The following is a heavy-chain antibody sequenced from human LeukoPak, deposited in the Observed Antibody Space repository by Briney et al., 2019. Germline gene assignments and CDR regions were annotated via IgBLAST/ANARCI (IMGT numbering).Heavy chain of an antibody. CDR2: IYTSGST. V-gene: IGHV4-4*07. CDR3: ARDGGPLIVVVPAAIYGMDV. Sequence: SETLSLTCTVSGGSISSYYWSWIRQPAGKGLEWIGRIYTSGSTNYNPSLKSRVTMSVDTSKNQFSLKLSSVTAAATAVYYCARDGGPLIVVVPAAIYGMDVWGQGTTVTVSS. D-gene: IGHD2-2*01. J-gene: IGHJ6*02. CDR1: GGSISSYY.